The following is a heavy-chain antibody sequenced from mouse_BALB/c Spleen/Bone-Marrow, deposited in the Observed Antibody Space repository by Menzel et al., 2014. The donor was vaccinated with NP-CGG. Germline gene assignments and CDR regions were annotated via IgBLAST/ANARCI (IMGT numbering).Heavy chain of an antibody. CDR3: ATYDGYYFDY. Sequence: EVQVVESGPSLVKPSQTLSLTCSVTGDSITRGYWNWIRKFPGNKLEYMGYISYSGSTYYSPSLKSRISITRDTSKNQYYLQLNSVTTEDTATYYCATYDGYYFDYWGQGTTLTVSS. D-gene: IGHD2-3*01. CDR2: ISYSGST. J-gene: IGHJ2*01. V-gene: IGHV3-8*02. CDR1: GDSITRGY.